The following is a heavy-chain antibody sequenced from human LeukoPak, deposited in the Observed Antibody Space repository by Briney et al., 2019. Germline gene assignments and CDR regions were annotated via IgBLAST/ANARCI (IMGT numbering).Heavy chain of an antibody. CDR1: GGSLSSYY. J-gene: IGHJ3*02. V-gene: IGHV4-59*01. CDR3: ARDLVTVTKGFDI. CDR2: SYPSGST. D-gene: IGHD4-17*01. Sequence: PSETLSLTCTVSGGSLSSYYWSWVRQPPGKGLEWIGDSYPSGSTNYNPALKSRVTISIVTSKNQFSLKLSSVTAADTAMYYCARDLVTVTKGFDIWGDGTMVSVSS.